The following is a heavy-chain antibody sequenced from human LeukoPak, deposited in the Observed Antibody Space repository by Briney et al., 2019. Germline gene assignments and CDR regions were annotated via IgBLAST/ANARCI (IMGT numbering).Heavy chain of an antibody. CDR3: ARNHYDILTGYYPNWFDP. J-gene: IGHJ5*02. Sequence: GASVKVSCKASGYSFSNYYIHWVRQAPGQGLEYMGIIIPSGGSTAYTQKFQGRVTMTRDLSTSTVYLELTSLRSEDTAVYYCARNHYDILTGYYPNWFDPWGQGTLVTVSS. V-gene: IGHV1-46*01. CDR2: IIPSGGST. CDR1: GYSFSNYY. D-gene: IGHD3-9*01.